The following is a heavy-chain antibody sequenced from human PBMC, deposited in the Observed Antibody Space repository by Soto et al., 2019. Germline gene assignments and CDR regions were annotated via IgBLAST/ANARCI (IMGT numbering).Heavy chain of an antibody. V-gene: IGHV5-10-1*01. CDR3: ARERRDGYNQYYYYYGMDV. J-gene: IGHJ6*02. D-gene: IGHD5-12*01. Sequence: GESLKISCKGSGYSFTNYWISWVRQMPGKGLEWMGRIDPSESETKYSPSFQGHVTISADKSISTAYLQWSSLKASDTAMYYCARERRDGYNQYYYYYGMDVWGQGTTVTVSS. CDR2: IDPSESET. CDR1: GYSFTNYW.